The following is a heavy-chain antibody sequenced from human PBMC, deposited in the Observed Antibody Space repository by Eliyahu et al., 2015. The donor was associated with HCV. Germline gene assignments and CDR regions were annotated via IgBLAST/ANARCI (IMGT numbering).Heavy chain of an antibody. J-gene: IGHJ6*03. Sequence: EVQLVESGGGLVKPGGSLRLPXAASGXTFSXAWMSWVRQAPGKGLEWIGRIKSKTDGGTTDYAAPVKGRFTISRDDSKSTLYLQMNSLKTEDTAVYYCTTGAPGGFDYYLDVWGQGTTVTVSS. CDR1: GXTFSXAW. CDR3: TTGAPGGFDYYLDV. V-gene: IGHV3-15*01. D-gene: IGHD3-10*01. CDR2: IKSKTDGGTT.